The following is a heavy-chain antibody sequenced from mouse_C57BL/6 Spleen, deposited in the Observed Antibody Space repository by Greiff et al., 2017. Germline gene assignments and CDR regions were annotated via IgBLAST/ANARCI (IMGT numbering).Heavy chain of an antibody. Sequence: QPGAELVKPGASVKLSCKASGYTFTSYWMHWVKQRPGQGLEWIGMIHPNSGSTNYNEKFKSKATLTVDKSSSTAYMQLSSLTSEDSAVYYCARNRIYYDGGPFAYWGQGTLVTVSA. CDR2: IHPNSGST. D-gene: IGHD1-1*01. CDR3: ARNRIYYDGGPFAY. V-gene: IGHV1-64*01. CDR1: GYTFTSYW. J-gene: IGHJ3*01.